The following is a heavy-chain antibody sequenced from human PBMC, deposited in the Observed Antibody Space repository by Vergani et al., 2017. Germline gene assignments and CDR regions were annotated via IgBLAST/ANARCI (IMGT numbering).Heavy chain of an antibody. V-gene: IGHV4-59*12. J-gene: IGHJ4*02. CDR3: ASKRRAGRAAYCHSYGF. CDR1: GGSISSYY. CDR2: IYYSGST. D-gene: IGHD6-19*01. Sequence: QVQLQESGPGLVKPSETLSLTCTVSGGSISSYYWSWIRQPPGKGLGWIGYIYYSGSTNYNPPLKSRVTIAVDTSKNQFSLKLTSVTAADTAVYCCASKRRAGRAAYCHSYGFWGRGTLVGVSS.